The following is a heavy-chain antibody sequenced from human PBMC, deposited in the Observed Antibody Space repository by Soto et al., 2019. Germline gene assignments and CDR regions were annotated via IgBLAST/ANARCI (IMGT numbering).Heavy chain of an antibody. D-gene: IGHD1-26*01. CDR2: IYFSGTT. J-gene: IGHJ4*02. CDR1: GGSISNYY. Sequence: SETLSLTCSVSGGSISNYYWNWIRQPPGKGLEWIGSIYFSGTTKYNPSLKSRVTMLVDTSKHQFSLKLSSVTTADTAVYYCARDGTGLDYWGQGTLVTVSS. V-gene: IGHV4-59*01. CDR3: ARDGTGLDY.